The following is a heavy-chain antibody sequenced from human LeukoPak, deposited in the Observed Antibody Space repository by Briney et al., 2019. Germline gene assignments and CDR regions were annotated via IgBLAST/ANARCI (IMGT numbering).Heavy chain of an antibody. Sequence: SETLSLNCAVSGGSISSGGYSWSWIRQPPGKGLEWIGYIYHSGSTYYNPSLKSRVTISVDRSKNQFSLKLSSVTAADTAVYYCARSTYYYDSSGDNDAFDIWGQGTMVTVSS. D-gene: IGHD3-22*01. CDR2: IYHSGST. CDR1: GGSISSGGYS. CDR3: ARSTYYYDSSGDNDAFDI. J-gene: IGHJ3*02. V-gene: IGHV4-30-2*01.